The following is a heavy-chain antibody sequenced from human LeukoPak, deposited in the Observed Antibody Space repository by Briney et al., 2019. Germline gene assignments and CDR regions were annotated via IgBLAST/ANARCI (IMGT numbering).Heavy chain of an antibody. V-gene: IGHV6-1*01. CDR3: ARRLTQYDCFDP. CDR2: TYRSTWYN. D-gene: IGHD2-2*01. Sequence: SQTLSLTCAISGDTVSSNSVTWDWIRQSPSRGLEWLVRTYRSTWYNDYAVSVRGRITVNPDTSKNQFSLHLNSVTPEDTAVYYCARRLTQYDCFDPWGQGILVTVSS. J-gene: IGHJ5*02. CDR1: GDTVSSNSVT.